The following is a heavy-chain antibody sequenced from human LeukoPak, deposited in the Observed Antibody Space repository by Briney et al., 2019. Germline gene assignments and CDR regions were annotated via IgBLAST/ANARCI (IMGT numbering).Heavy chain of an antibody. Sequence: PGGSLRLSCAASGFTFSTYAMHWVRQAPGKGPEYVSAIGSNGGTTYYANSVKGRFTISRDNAKNSLYLQMDSLRVEDTALYYCAKSNHRGWGLDYWGQGTLVTVSS. D-gene: IGHD3-16*01. CDR2: IGSNGGTT. J-gene: IGHJ4*02. CDR3: AKSNHRGWGLDY. V-gene: IGHV3-64*01. CDR1: GFTFSTYA.